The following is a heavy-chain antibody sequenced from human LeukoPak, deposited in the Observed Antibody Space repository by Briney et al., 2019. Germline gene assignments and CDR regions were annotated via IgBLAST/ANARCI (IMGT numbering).Heavy chain of an antibody. J-gene: IGHJ2*01. D-gene: IGHD6-19*01. CDR2: ISSGGNYI. CDR1: GFTFSTYS. V-gene: IGHV3-21*01. Sequence: GGSLRLSCAASGFTFSTYSMSWVRQAPGKGLEWVSSISSGGNYIYYADSVKGRFTISRDNAKNSLYLQMNSLRAEETAVYYCARAGVLVAGTDWYFDLWGRGTLVTVSS. CDR3: ARAGVLVAGTDWYFDL.